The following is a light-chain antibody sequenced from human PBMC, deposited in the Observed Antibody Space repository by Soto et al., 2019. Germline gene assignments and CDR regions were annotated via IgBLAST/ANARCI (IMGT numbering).Light chain of an antibody. CDR1: QSVRSTY. CDR3: QQYGGAPWT. CDR2: AAS. V-gene: IGKV3-20*01. J-gene: IGKJ1*01. Sequence: EIVLTQSPGTLSLSPGETTTLSCRASQSVRSTYLAWYQQKPGQAPRLLIYAASSRAPGVPDRFSGSGSGTDFTLTISRLEPEDFAVYYCQQYGGAPWTFGQGTNVEIK.